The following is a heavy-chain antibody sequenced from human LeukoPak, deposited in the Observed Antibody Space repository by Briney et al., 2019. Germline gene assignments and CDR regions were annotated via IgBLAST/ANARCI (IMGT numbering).Heavy chain of an antibody. J-gene: IGHJ4*02. CDR3: ARGPSSGDFDF. CDR1: GYTFNAYF. V-gene: IGHV1-2*02. Sequence: ASVKVSCKSSGYTFNAYFIHWMRQAPGQGLEWMAWINPKNDNTRYAQKFRGRVTLTRDTSISTLYMDLSGLTSDDTAVYYCARGPSSGDFDFWGQGTLVTVSS. CDR2: INPKNDNT. D-gene: IGHD4-17*01.